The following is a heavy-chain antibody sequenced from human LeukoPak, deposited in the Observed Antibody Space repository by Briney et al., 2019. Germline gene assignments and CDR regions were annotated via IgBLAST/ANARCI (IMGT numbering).Heavy chain of an antibody. V-gene: IGHV3-30*02. CDR1: GFTFSSYG. CDR3: ARGEPDYGDYLDY. CDR2: IRYDGSNK. D-gene: IGHD4-17*01. Sequence: GGSLRLSRAASGFTFSSYGMHWVRQAPGKGLEWVAFIRYDGSNKYYADSVKGRFTISRDNAKNSLYLQMNSLRAEDTAVYYCARGEPDYGDYLDYWGQGTLVTVSS. J-gene: IGHJ4*02.